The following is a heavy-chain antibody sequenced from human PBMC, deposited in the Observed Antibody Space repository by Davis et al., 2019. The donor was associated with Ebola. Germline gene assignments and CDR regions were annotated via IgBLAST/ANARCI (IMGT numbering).Heavy chain of an antibody. J-gene: IGHJ4*02. CDR3: ARRIQLWLRGYYFDY. CDR2: INHSGST. Sequence: SETLSLTCAVYGGSFSGYYWSWIHQPPGKGLEWIGEINHSGSTNYNPSLKSRVTISVDTSKNQFSLKLSSVTAADTAVYYCARRIQLWLRGYYFDYWGQGTLVTVSS. D-gene: IGHD5-18*01. V-gene: IGHV4-34*01. CDR1: GGSFSGYY.